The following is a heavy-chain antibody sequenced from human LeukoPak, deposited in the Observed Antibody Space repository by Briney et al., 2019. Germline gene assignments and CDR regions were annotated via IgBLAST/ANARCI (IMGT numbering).Heavy chain of an antibody. D-gene: IGHD1-14*01. CDR1: GFTFSSYA. V-gene: IGHV3-23*01. CDR2: ISGSGGST. J-gene: IGHJ6*03. CDR3: AKEGEPFRGYLDV. Sequence: GGSLRLSCAASGFTFSSYAMSWVRQAPGKGLEWVSAISGSGGSTYYADSVKGRFTISRDNSKNTLYLQMNGLRDDDTAVYYCAKEGEPFRGYLDVWGKGTTVIVSS.